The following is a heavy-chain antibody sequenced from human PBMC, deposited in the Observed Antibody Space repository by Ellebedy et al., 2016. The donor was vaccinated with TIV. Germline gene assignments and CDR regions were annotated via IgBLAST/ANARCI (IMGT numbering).Heavy chain of an antibody. J-gene: IGHJ5*02. CDR1: GGSISRYY. D-gene: IGHD3-10*01. CDR3: ARAMVRGTAWFDP. CDR2: IYYSGST. V-gene: IGHV4-59*08. Sequence: MPSETLSLTCTVSGGSISRYYGSWIRQPTGKRLEWIGYIYYSGSTNYNPSLKSRVTISVDTSKNQFSLKLSSVTAADTAVYYCARAMVRGTAWFDPWGQGTLVTVSS.